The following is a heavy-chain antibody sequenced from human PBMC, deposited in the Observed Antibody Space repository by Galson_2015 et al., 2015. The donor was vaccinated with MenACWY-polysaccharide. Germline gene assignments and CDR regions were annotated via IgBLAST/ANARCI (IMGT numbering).Heavy chain of an antibody. V-gene: IGHV4-30-4*01. CDR1: GGSISSGDYY. CDR2: IYYSGST. J-gene: IGHJ5*02. D-gene: IGHD3-3*01. CDR3: ARRRTIFGVVASIDP. Sequence: TLSLTCTVSGGSISSGDYYWSWIRQPPGKGLEWIGYIYYSGSTYYNPSLKSRVTISVDTSKSQFSLRLSSVTAADTAVYYCARRRTIFGVVASIDPWGQGTLVTVSS.